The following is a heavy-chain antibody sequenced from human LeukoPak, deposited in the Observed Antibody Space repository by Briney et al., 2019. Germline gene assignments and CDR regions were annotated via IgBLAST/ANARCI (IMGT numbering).Heavy chain of an antibody. J-gene: IGHJ4*02. Sequence: GGSLRLSCAASGFTFSGYGMSWVRQAPGKGLKWVSAISGSGGSTYYADSVKGRITIARDNSKNTLYLQMNSLRAEDTAVYYCAKGVGYCSGGSCQQFDYWGQGTLVTVSS. V-gene: IGHV3-23*01. D-gene: IGHD2-15*01. CDR3: AKGVGYCSGGSCQQFDY. CDR1: GFTFSGYG. CDR2: ISGSGGST.